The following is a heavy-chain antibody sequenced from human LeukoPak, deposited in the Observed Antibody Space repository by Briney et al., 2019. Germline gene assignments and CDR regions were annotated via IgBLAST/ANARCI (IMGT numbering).Heavy chain of an antibody. CDR3: ARGRSVTVPETTKLFDQ. Sequence: GASVKVSCTASGYTFTGYYLHWVRQAPGQGLEWMAWINPNSGGTSYAQKFRGRVTMARDTSISTAYMELSRLRSDDTAVYYCARGRSVTVPETTKLFDQCGQGTLVTVSS. CDR1: GYTFTGYY. V-gene: IGHV1-2*02. CDR2: INPNSGGT. D-gene: IGHD1-7*01. J-gene: IGHJ4*02.